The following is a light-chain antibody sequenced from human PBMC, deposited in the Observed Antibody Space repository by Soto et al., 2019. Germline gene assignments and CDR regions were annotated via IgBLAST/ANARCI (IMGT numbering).Light chain of an antibody. V-gene: IGLV2-8*01. CDR3: SSYAGSHNVV. Sequence: QSALTQPPSASGSPGQSVTISCTGTSSDVGGYNYVSWYQQHPGKAPKLMIYEVSKRPSGVPDRFSGSKSGNTASLNVSGLQAEDEADYYCSSYAGSHNVVFGGGTKLTVL. CDR1: SSDVGGYNY. CDR2: EVS. J-gene: IGLJ2*01.